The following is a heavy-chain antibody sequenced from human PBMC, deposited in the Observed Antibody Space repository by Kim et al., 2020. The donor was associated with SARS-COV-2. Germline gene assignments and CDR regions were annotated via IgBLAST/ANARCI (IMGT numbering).Heavy chain of an antibody. CDR2: INTGNGKT. Sequence: ASVKVSCKASGYIFTSYAMQWVRQAPGESLEWMGWINTGNGKTTYSQKFQGRVTITRDTSATTASMEVSGLTSEDTAVYYCARVAPSPTTSITMVRGVIRPYYYGIDVWGRGTTVIVSS. J-gene: IGHJ6*02. CDR3: ARVAPSPTTSITMVRGVIRPYYYGIDV. D-gene: IGHD3-10*01. V-gene: IGHV1-3*04. CDR1: GYIFTSYA.